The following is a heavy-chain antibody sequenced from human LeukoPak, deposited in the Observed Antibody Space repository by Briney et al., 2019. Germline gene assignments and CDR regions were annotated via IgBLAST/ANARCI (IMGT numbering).Heavy chain of an antibody. J-gene: IGHJ3*02. Sequence: GGSLRLSCAASGFTVISNYMSWVRQAPGKGLEWVSLIYSGGSTYYADSVRGRFTISRGNSKNTLCLQMNSLRAEDTAVYYCATTRYDAFDIWGQGTMVTVSS. CDR3: ATTRYDAFDI. CDR1: GFTVISNY. CDR2: IYSGGST. V-gene: IGHV3-53*01. D-gene: IGHD4-17*01.